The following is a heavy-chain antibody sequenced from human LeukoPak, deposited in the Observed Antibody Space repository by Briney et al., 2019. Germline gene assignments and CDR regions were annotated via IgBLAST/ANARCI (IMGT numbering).Heavy chain of an antibody. CDR2: TSYSGST. Sequence: PSETLSLTCTVSGGSISSYYWSWIRQPPGKGLEWIGYTSYSGSTNYNPSLKSRVTISVDTSKNQFSLRLTSVTAADTAVYYCARRHQKVVYFDFWGQGTLVTVSS. V-gene: IGHV4-59*08. CDR3: ARRHQKVVYFDF. CDR1: GGSISSYY. D-gene: IGHD2-15*01. J-gene: IGHJ4*02.